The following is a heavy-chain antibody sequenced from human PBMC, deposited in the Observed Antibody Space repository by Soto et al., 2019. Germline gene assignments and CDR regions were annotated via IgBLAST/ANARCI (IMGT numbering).Heavy chain of an antibody. V-gene: IGHV4-30-2*01. Sequence: TLSLTCAVSGGSISSGGYSWSWIRQPPGKGLEWIGYIYYGSTYYNPSLKSRVTISVDRSKNQFSLKLSSVTAADTAVYYCARTPDIWGQGTMVTVS. CDR2: IYYGST. J-gene: IGHJ3*02. CDR3: ARTPDI. CDR1: GGSISSGGYS.